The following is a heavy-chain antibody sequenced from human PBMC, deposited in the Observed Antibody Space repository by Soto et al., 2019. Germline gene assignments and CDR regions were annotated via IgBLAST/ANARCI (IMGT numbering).Heavy chain of an antibody. Sequence: SETLSLTCTVSGGSISSGGYYWSWIRQHPGKGLEWIGYIYYSGSTFYTPTLKSRVTISVDTSKNQFSLNLSSVTAADTAVYYCARKKGYSYGPHYFDYWGQGTLVTVSS. CDR2: IYYSGST. CDR3: ARKKGYSYGPHYFDY. D-gene: IGHD5-18*01. CDR1: GGSISSGGYY. J-gene: IGHJ4*02. V-gene: IGHV4-31*03.